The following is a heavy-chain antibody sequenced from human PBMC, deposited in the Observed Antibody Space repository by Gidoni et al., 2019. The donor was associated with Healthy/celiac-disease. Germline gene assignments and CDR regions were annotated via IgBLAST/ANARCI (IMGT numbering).Heavy chain of an antibody. CDR3: ARSNYCSGGSCAPEYFQH. CDR2: INPSGGST. D-gene: IGHD2-15*01. CDR1: GYTFTSYY. Sequence: QVQLVQSGAEVKKPGASVKVSCKASGYTFTSYYMHWVRQAPGQGLEWMGIINPSGGSTSYAQKFQGRVTMTRDTSTSTVYMELSSLRSEDTAVYYCARSNYCSGGSCAPEYFQHWGQGTLVTVSS. V-gene: IGHV1-46*01. J-gene: IGHJ1*01.